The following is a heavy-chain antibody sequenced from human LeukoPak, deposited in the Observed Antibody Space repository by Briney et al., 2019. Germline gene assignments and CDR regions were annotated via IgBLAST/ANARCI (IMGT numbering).Heavy chain of an antibody. D-gene: IGHD1-26*01. Sequence: PSETLSLTCTVSSGSISTFYWSWIRQPPGKGLEWIGYVYQSGTTSYNPSLKRRVTISADMSKNQFSLRVTSVTAADTAVYYCARHGGSLGYFDHWGQGTLVTVSS. V-gene: IGHV4-59*08. CDR3: ARHGGSLGYFDH. J-gene: IGHJ4*02. CDR2: VYQSGTT. CDR1: SGSISTFY.